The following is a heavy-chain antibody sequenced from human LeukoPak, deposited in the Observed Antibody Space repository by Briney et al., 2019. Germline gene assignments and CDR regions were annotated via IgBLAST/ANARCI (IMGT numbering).Heavy chain of an antibody. CDR2: INHSGST. V-gene: IGHV4-34*01. CDR3: ARGFRTNGVCSSNYYFDY. D-gene: IGHD2-8*01. CDR1: GGSFSGYY. Sequence: PSETLSLTCAVYGGSFSGYYWSWIRQPPGKGLEWIGEINHSGSTNYNPSLKSRVTISVDTSKNQFSLKLSSVTAADTAVYYCARGFRTNGVCSSNYYFDYWGQGTLVTVSS. J-gene: IGHJ4*02.